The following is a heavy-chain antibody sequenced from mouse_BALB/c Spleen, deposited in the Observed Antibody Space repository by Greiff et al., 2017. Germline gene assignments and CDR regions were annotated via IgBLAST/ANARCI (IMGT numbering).Heavy chain of an antibody. J-gene: IGHJ4*01. CDR1: GYTFTSYA. CDR2: INPYNDGT. V-gene: IGHV1-14*01. Sequence: VQLQQSGPELVKPGASVKMSCKASGYTFTSYAMHWVKQKPGQGLEWIGYINPYNDGTKYNEKFNGKAILTSDNSSSTAYMVLSSLTSEDSAVYYCAREGIGLLRAMDYWGQGTSVTVSS. CDR3: AREGIGLLRAMDY. D-gene: IGHD1-1*02.